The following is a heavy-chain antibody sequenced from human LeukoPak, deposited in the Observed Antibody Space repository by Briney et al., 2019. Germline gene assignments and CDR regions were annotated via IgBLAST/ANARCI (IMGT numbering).Heavy chain of an antibody. D-gene: IGHD3-3*01. Sequence: PGGSLRLSXAASGFTFSSYAMSWVRQAPGKGLEWVSAISGSGGSTYYADSVKGRFTISRDNSKNTLYLQMNSLRAEDTAVYYCAKTYSDFWSGYYTVDYYMDVWGKGTAVTVSS. CDR1: GFTFSSYA. J-gene: IGHJ6*03. CDR2: ISGSGGST. CDR3: AKTYSDFWSGYYTVDYYMDV. V-gene: IGHV3-23*01.